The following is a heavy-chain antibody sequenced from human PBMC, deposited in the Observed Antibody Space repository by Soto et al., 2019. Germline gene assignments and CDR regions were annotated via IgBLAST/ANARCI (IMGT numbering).Heavy chain of an antibody. J-gene: IGHJ6*02. CDR3: ARRNGVVVPAAFSLYYYYGMDV. Sequence: SETLSLTCAVYGGSFCGYYLSWILQPTGKGLEWIGEINHSGSTNYNPSLKSRVTISVDTSKNQFSLKLSSVTAADTAVYYCARRNGVVVPAAFSLYYYYGMDVWGHGTTVNVSS. D-gene: IGHD2-2*01. V-gene: IGHV4-34*01. CDR2: INHSGST. CDR1: GGSFCGYY.